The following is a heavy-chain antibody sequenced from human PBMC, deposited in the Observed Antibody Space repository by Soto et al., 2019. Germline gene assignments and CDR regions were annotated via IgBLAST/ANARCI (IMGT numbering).Heavy chain of an antibody. V-gene: IGHV3-30*18. CDR2: ISYDGSNK. CDR3: AKLMTTVTTDWFDP. Sequence: GGALRVSCAASVFTCSSYGMHWVRQAPGKGLEWVAVISYDGSNKYYADSVKGRFTISRDNSKNTLYLQMNSLRAEDTAVYYCAKLMTTVTTDWFDPWGQGTLVTVSS. D-gene: IGHD4-4*01. CDR1: VFTCSSYG. J-gene: IGHJ5*02.